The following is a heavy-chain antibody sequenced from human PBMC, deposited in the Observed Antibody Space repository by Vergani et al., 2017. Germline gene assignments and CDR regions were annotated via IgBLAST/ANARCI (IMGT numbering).Heavy chain of an antibody. D-gene: IGHD3-3*01. CDR2: IWYDGSNK. CDR1: GFTFSSYG. Sequence: QVQLVESGGGVVQPGRSLRLSCAASGFTFSSYGMHWVRQAPGKGLEWVAVIWYDGSNKYYADSVKGRFTISRDNSKNTLYLQMNSLRAEDTAVYYCAKGDTIFGSLPNYWGQGTLVTVSS. CDR3: AKGDTIFGSLPNY. V-gene: IGHV3-33*06. J-gene: IGHJ4*02.